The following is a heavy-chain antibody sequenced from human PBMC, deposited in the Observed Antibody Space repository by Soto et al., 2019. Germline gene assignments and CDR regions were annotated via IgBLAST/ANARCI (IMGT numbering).Heavy chain of an antibody. CDR2: MNPNSGNT. Sequence: ASVKVSCKASGYTFTSYDINWVRQATGQGLEWMGWMNPNSGNTGYAQKFQGRVTMTRNTSISTAYMELSSLRSEDTAVYYCARDLGALTTVTTDSYYYYGMDVWGQGTTVTVAS. CDR1: GYTFTSYD. V-gene: IGHV1-8*01. D-gene: IGHD4-17*01. CDR3: ARDLGALTTVTTDSYYYYGMDV. J-gene: IGHJ6*01.